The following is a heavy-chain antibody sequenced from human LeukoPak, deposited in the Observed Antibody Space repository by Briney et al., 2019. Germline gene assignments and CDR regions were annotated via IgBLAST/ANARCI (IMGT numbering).Heavy chain of an antibody. CDR3: AKDRIAAAGYFDY. V-gene: IGHV3-23*01. Sequence: GGSLRLSCAASGFTFSSYAMSWVRQAPGKGLEGVSAISGSGGSTYYADSVKGRFTISRDNSKNTLYLQMNSLRAEATAVYYCAKDRIAAAGYFDYWGQGTLVTVSS. D-gene: IGHD6-13*01. CDR1: GFTFSSYA. J-gene: IGHJ4*02. CDR2: ISGSGGST.